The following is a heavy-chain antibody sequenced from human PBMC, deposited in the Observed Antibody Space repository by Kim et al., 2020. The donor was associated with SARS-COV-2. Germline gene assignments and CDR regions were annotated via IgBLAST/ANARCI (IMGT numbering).Heavy chain of an antibody. CDR3: ARDLQWGPYY. V-gene: IGHV1-46*04. CDR1: GSAFSNNN. Sequence: ASVKVSCKASGSAFSNNNIHWVRQAPGQGPEWMGIIHPESGSATYAQKLQDRITLTRSTSTSTFFMELSSLTSEDTAIYYCARDLQWGPYYWGQGALVTVSS. D-gene: IGHD1-26*01. CDR2: IHPESGSA. J-gene: IGHJ4*02.